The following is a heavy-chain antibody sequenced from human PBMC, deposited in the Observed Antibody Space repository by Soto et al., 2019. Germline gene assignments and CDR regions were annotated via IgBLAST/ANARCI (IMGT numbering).Heavy chain of an antibody. CDR2: ISGSGGTT. Sequence: HPGGSLRLSCAAFGFTFSTCGMSWVRQAPGKGLEWVSVISGSGGTTYYADSVKGRFTISRDNSENTVYLQMNNLRAEDTAVYYCAKGPYNSDWYYGMDVWGQGTTVTVSS. CDR3: AKGPYNSDWYYGMDV. J-gene: IGHJ6*02. D-gene: IGHD6-19*01. CDR1: GFTFSTCG. V-gene: IGHV3-23*01.